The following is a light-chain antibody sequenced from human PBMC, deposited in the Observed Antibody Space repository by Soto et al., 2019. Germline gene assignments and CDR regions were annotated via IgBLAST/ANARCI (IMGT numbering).Light chain of an antibody. CDR2: DTD. J-gene: IGLJ2*01. CDR3: GTWDSSLSIVP. Sequence: QSVLTQPPSISTAPGQKVTISCSGSSSSIGKSFVFWYQHLPGTAPKLLISDTDNRPSGIPDRFSGSNSGTSATLDITGLHTGDEAHYYCGTWDSSLSIVPFGGGTKLTVL. CDR1: SSSIGKSF. V-gene: IGLV1-51*01.